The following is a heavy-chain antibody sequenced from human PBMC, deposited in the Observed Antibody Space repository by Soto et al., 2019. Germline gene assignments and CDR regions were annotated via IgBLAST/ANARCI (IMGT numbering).Heavy chain of an antibody. CDR2: INHSGRV. J-gene: IGHJ5*01. CDR3: STRAYDTNGYYRFDP. D-gene: IGHD3-22*01. CDR1: GGSFSGHS. V-gene: IGHV4-34*01. Sequence: SQTLSLTCAVYGGSFSGHSWTWILQSPGKGLAWIGDINHSGRVNYRPSLKSRVTISLDTSKNQLSLTLSAVTAADTAMYYCSTRAYDTNGYYRFDPWGQGTLVTVSS.